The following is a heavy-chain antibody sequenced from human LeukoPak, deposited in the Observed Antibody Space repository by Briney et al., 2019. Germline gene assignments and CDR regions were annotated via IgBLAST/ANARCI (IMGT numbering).Heavy chain of an antibody. CDR2: IYHPVDT. D-gene: IGHD3-22*01. CDR1: GDSFIGSY. Sequence: SETLSLICAVSGDSFIGSYWSWIRQAPGKGLEWIGYIYHPVDTSYNPSLQSRVTISADIHEKQFSLRMTSVTAADTAVYYCARRRYFDSTGYNPSHYFDYWGQGILVTVS. J-gene: IGHJ4*02. V-gene: IGHV4-59*01. CDR3: ARRRYFDSTGYNPSHYFDY.